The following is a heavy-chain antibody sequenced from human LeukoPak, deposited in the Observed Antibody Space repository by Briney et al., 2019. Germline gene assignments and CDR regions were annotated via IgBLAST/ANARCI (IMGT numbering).Heavy chain of an antibody. Sequence: GGSLRLSCAGSGFTFSNYGMSWVRQAPGKGLEWVSAIDGGGVNTLYADSVKGRFTISRDNSKNTVYLQMNSLSAEDTAIYYCAKRSARPKPFDCWGQGTLVTVSS. CDR1: GFTFSNYG. CDR3: AKRSARPKPFDC. CDR2: IDGGGVNT. J-gene: IGHJ4*02. D-gene: IGHD6-25*01. V-gene: IGHV3-23*01.